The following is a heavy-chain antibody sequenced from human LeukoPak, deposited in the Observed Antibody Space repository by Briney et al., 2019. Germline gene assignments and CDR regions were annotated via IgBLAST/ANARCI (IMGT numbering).Heavy chain of an antibody. CDR2: ISYDGSNK. D-gene: IGHD2-21*02. CDR1: GFTFSNYD. J-gene: IGHJ4*02. V-gene: IGHV3-30*18. Sequence: GGSLRLSCAASGFTFSNYDMHWVRQAPGKGLEWVAVISYDGSNKYYADSVKGRFTISRDSSKNTLYLQMNSLRAEDTAVYYCAKGVVVVTSMNYFDYWGQGTLVTVSS. CDR3: AKGVVVVTSMNYFDY.